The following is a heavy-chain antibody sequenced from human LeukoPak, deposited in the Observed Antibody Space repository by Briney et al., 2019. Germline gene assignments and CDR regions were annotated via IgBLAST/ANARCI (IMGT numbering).Heavy chain of an antibody. CDR2: INPNSGGT. Sequence: ASVKVSCKASGYTFTGYYMHWVRQAPGQGLEWMGWINPNSGGTNYAQKFQGRVTMTRDTSISTAYMELSRLRSDDTAVYYCARATGLLWFGELLIGPFDYWGQGTLVTVSS. J-gene: IGHJ4*02. CDR1: GYTFTGYY. V-gene: IGHV1-2*02. D-gene: IGHD3-10*01. CDR3: ARATGLLWFGELLIGPFDY.